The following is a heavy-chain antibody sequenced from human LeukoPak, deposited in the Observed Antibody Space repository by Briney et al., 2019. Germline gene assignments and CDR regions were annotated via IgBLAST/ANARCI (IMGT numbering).Heavy chain of an antibody. CDR3: ARTVAFDI. CDR2: IKQDGSEK. CDR1: AFTFSSYW. J-gene: IGHJ3*02. Sequence: GGSLRLSCAASAFTFSSYWMSWVRQAPGKGLEWVANIKQDGSEKYYVDSVKGRFTISRDNAKNSLYLQMNSLRAEDTAVYYCARTVAFDIWGQGTMVTVSS. V-gene: IGHV3-7*01.